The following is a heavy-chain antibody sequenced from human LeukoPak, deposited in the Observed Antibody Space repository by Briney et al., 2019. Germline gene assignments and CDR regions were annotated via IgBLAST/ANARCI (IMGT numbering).Heavy chain of an antibody. CDR3: ARGIQLEGFDP. D-gene: IGHD5-18*01. CDR1: GFTFSSYS. J-gene: IGHJ5*02. Sequence: GGSLRLSCAASGFTFSSYSMNRVRQAPGKGLEWVSSISSSSSYIYYADSVKGRFTISRDNAKNSLYLQMNSLRAEDTAVYYCARGIQLEGFDPWGQGTLVAVSS. CDR2: ISSSSSYI. V-gene: IGHV3-21*01.